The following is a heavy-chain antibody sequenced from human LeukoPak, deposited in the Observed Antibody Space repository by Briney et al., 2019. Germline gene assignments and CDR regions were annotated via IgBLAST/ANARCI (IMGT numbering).Heavy chain of an antibody. Sequence: GRSLRLSCAASGFTFSSYAMHWVRQAPGKGLEWVAVISYDGSNKYYADSVKDRFTISRDNSKNTLYLQMNSLRAEDTAVYYCAREIDPFGSGWYGGGDYWGQGTLVTVSS. CDR2: ISYDGSNK. CDR1: GFTFSSYA. J-gene: IGHJ4*02. D-gene: IGHD6-19*01. CDR3: AREIDPFGSGWYGGGDY. V-gene: IGHV3-30*04.